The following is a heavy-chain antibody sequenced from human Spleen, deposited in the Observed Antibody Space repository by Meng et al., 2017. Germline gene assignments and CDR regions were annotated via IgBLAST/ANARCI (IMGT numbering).Heavy chain of an antibody. CDR3: GRGGNENWGPVGY. CDR2: INPSGGTT. V-gene: IGHV1-46*03. J-gene: IGHJ4*02. Sequence: QVQLVQSGSELRKPAASVKVSCKASGYIFSSYYIHWVRQVPGQGLEWMGIINPSGGTTSYAQNFQGRVTVTRDTSTSTVYMELSSLRSEDTAVYYCGRGGNENWGPVGYWGQGTLVTVSS. D-gene: IGHD7-27*01. CDR1: GYIFSSYY.